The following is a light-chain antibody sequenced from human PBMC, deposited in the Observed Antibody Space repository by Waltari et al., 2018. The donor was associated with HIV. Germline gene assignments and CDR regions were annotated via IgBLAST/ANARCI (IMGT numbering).Light chain of an antibody. Sequence: SYMLTQPVSVSVALGQTARVSCEGNNIGSKNVHWYQQKPGQAPILVIFRDNNRPSGIPERFSGSNSGNTATLTISRAQAGDEADYFCQVWHTNIALFGGGTKLTVL. CDR3: QVWHTNIAL. CDR2: RDN. CDR1: NIGSKN. J-gene: IGLJ3*02. V-gene: IGLV3-9*01.